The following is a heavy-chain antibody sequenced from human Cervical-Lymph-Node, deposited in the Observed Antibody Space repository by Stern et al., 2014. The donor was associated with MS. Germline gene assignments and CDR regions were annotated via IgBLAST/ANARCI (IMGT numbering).Heavy chain of an antibody. CDR3: ARGYFDWLRNWFDP. D-gene: IGHD3-9*01. Sequence: EVQLVESGGGLVQPGGSLRLSCAASGFTFSSYWMSWVRQAPGTGREWVATIKQDGSEKYYVDSVKGRFTISRDNAKNSLYLQMNSLRAEDTAVYYCARGYFDWLRNWFDPWGQGTLVTVSS. CDR2: IKQDGSEK. J-gene: IGHJ5*02. CDR1: GFTFSSYW. V-gene: IGHV3-7*01.